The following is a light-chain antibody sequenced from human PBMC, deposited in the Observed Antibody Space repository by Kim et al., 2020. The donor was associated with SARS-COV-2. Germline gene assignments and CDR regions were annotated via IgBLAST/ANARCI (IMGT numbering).Light chain of an antibody. CDR1: QSVLYSSNNKNC. V-gene: IGKV4-1*01. CDR3: QQYYTTPYT. CDR2: WTS. Sequence: DIVMTQSPDSLAVSLGERATINCKSSQSVLYSSNNKNCLAWYQQKPGQPPKLLVYWTSTRESGVPDRFSGGGSGTDSTLTISSLQAEDVAVYYCQQYYTTPYTFGQGTKLEIK. J-gene: IGKJ2*01.